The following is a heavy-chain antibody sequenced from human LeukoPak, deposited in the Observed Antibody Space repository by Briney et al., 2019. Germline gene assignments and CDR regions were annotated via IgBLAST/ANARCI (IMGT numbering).Heavy chain of an antibody. CDR3: AGGSGWLIEVY. Sequence: QSGGSLRLSCAASGFTFSTYWLSWVRQAPGKGLEWVANIKQDGSEEAYVDSVKGRFTISRDNAKNSLYLQMNSLRAEDTAVYYCAGGSGWLIEVYWGQGSLGTGSS. CDR1: GFTFSTYW. D-gene: IGHD6-19*01. CDR2: IKQDGSEE. V-gene: IGHV3-7*01. J-gene: IGHJ4*02.